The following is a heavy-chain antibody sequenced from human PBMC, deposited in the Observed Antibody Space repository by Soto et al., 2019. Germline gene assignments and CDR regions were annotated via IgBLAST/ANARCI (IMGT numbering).Heavy chain of an antibody. CDR2: INPNSGGT. J-gene: IGHJ4*02. Sequence: QVQLVQSGAEVKKPGASVKVSCKASGYTFTGYYMHWVRQAPGQGLEWMGWINPNSGGTNYAQKFQGWVTRTRDTSIRTAYMALSRLRSDDTAVYYCARVGSTIFHFDYWGQGTLVTVSS. CDR3: ARVGSTIFHFDY. CDR1: GYTFTGYY. V-gene: IGHV1-2*04. D-gene: IGHD3-3*01.